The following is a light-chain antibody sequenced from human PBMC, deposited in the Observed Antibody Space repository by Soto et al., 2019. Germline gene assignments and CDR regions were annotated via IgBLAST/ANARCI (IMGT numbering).Light chain of an antibody. J-gene: IGKJ1*01. V-gene: IGKV1-5*03. Sequence: DIQMTQSPSPLSASLGDRVTITCRASQTIDSWLAWYQQRPGKPPNLLIYKASTLASGVPSRFSGSGSGTEFTLTINSLQPDDFATYYCQQYHIYSGTFGQGTKVDIK. CDR1: QTIDSW. CDR2: KAS. CDR3: QQYHIYSGT.